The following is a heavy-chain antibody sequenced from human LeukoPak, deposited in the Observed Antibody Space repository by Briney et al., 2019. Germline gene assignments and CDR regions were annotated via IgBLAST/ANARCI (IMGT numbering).Heavy chain of an antibody. CDR2: IYHSGST. CDR1: GGSISSSDW. CDR3: ARHSHYPTEGGFDY. J-gene: IGHJ4*02. V-gene: IGHV4-4*02. D-gene: IGHD4-17*01. Sequence: PSETLSLTCAVSGGSISSSDWWSWVRQPPGKGLEWIGEIYHSGSTNYNPSLKSRVTISVDTSKNQFSLKLSSVTAADTAVYYCARHSHYPTEGGFDYWGQGTLVTVSS.